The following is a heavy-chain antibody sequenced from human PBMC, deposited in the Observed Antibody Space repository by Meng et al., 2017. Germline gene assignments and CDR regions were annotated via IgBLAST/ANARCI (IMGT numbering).Heavy chain of an antibody. Sequence: HVQLVQSGAVVKKPGSSVKVSCKASGGTFSSYTISWVRQAPGQGLEWMGRIIPILGIANYAQKFQGRVTITADKSTSTAYMELSSLRSEDTAVYYCARDPHYYDSRGELDPWGQGTLVTVSS. CDR3: ARDPHYYDSRGELDP. CDR2: IIPILGIA. V-gene: IGHV1-69*08. CDR1: GGTFSSYT. J-gene: IGHJ5*02. D-gene: IGHD3-22*01.